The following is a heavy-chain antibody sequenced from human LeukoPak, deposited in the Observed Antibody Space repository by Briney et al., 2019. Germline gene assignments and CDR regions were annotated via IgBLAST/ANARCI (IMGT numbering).Heavy chain of an antibody. D-gene: IGHD6-25*01. J-gene: IGHJ4*02. CDR1: GFTFSTYG. CDR2: ISGSGGST. CDR3: ARAPQSGY. V-gene: IGHV3-23*01. Sequence: GGSLRLSCAASGFTFSTYGMNWVRQAPGKGLEWVSGISGSGGSTYYADSVKGRFTISRDNSKNTLHLQMNSLRAEDTAVYYCARAPQSGYWGQGTLVTVSS.